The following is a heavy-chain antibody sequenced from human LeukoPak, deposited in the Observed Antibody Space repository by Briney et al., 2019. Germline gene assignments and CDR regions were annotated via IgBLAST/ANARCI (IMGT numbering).Heavy chain of an antibody. J-gene: IGHJ4*02. Sequence: GGSLRLSCVASVFTFCIYWMYWVRHTPEKGLWWVSRIYSDGSITSYAASVKGRFTISRDNTKNTLYLQMNTLRVEDTAVYYCASTRWWGQGTLVTVSS. CDR3: ASTRW. V-gene: IGHV3-74*01. CDR1: VFTFCIYW. CDR2: IYSDGSIT. D-gene: IGHD5-24*01.